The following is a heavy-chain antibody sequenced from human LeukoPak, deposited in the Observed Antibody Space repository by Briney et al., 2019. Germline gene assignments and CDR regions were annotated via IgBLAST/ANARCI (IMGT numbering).Heavy chain of an antibody. D-gene: IGHD6-19*01. CDR1: GFTFRSNW. CDR3: ARDFFGWSNLGH. V-gene: IGHV3-7*01. Sequence: PGGSLRLSCAASGFTFRSNWMNWVRQAPGKGLEWVAHVQPDGSAKIYADSVKGRFTISRDNAKDSVYLQMNSLRVEDTAVYYCARDFFGWSNLGHWGQGTLVTVSS. J-gene: IGHJ1*01. CDR2: VQPDGSAK.